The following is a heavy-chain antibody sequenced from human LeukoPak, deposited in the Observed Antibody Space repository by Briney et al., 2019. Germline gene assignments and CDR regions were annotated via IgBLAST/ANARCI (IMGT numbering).Heavy chain of an antibody. CDR1: GGAFSGYS. CDR3: ARGGLYYDILTGFDY. D-gene: IGHD3-9*01. CDR2: IDPNGTT. Sequence: SETLSLTCAVYGGAFSGYSWSWIRQPPGKGLEWIGEIDPNGTTYYNPSLKSRVTISVDTSKNQFSLKLSSVTAADTAVYYCARGGLYYDILTGFDYWGQGTLVTVSS. J-gene: IGHJ4*02. V-gene: IGHV4-34*09.